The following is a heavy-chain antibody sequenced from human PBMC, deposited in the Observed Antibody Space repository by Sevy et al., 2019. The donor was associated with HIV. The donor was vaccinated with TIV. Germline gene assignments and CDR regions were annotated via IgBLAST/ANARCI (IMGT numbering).Heavy chain of an antibody. CDR1: GFTFSSYG. J-gene: IGHJ3*02. V-gene: IGHV3-30*02. D-gene: IGHD6-13*01. CDR3: AKDTIAAAYDAFDI. Sequence: GESLKISCAASGFTFSSYGMHWVRQAPGKGLEWVAFIRYDGSNKYYADSVKGRFTISRDNSKNTLYLQMNSLRAEDTAVYYCAKDTIAAAYDAFDIWGQGTMVTVSS. CDR2: IRYDGSNK.